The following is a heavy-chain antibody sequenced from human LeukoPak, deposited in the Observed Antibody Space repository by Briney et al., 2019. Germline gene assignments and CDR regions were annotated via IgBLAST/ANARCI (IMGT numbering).Heavy chain of an antibody. CDR1: GGSIGSYY. CDR2: IYDGGST. Sequence: SETLSLTCTVSGGSIGSYYWSWIRQPPGKGLEWIGYIYDGGSTNYNPSLKSRVTISVDTSKNQFSLKLSSVTAADTAVYYCARGGSGYDSFYYYGMDVWGQGTTVTVSS. V-gene: IGHV4-59*01. J-gene: IGHJ6*02. D-gene: IGHD5-12*01. CDR3: ARGGSGYDSFYYYGMDV.